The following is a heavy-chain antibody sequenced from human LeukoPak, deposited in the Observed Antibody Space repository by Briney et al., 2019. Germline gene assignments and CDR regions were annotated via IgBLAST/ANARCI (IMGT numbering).Heavy chain of an antibody. Sequence: ASVKVSCKASGYTFTSYYMHWVRQAPGQGLEWMGIINPSGGSTSYAQKFQGRVTMTRDTSTSTVYMELSRLRSDDTAVYYCATGGYSSGWYDYWGQGTLVTVSS. J-gene: IGHJ4*02. D-gene: IGHD6-19*01. CDR2: INPSGGST. CDR3: ATGGYSSGWYDY. V-gene: IGHV1-46*01. CDR1: GYTFTSYY.